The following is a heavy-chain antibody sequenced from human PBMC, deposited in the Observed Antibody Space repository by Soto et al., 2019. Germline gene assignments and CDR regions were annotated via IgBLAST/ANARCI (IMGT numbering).Heavy chain of an antibody. CDR1: GFTFSSYS. CDR3: ARSRGAGSPYFDY. D-gene: IGHD1-1*01. V-gene: IGHV3-21*01. J-gene: IGHJ4*02. Sequence: EVQLVESGGGLVKPGGSLRLSCAASGFTFSSYSMNWVRQAPGKGLEWVSSISSSSSYIYYADSVKGRFTISRDNAKNSRYLQMNSLRAEDTAVYYCARSRGAGSPYFDYWGQGTLVTVSS. CDR2: ISSSSSYI.